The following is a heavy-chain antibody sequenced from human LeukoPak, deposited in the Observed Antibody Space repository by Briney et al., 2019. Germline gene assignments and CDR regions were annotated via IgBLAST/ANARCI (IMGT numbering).Heavy chain of an antibody. Sequence: SETLSLTCTVSGGSISSSSYYWGWIRQPPGKGLEWIGSIYYSGSTYYNPSLKSRVTISVDTSKNQFSLKLSSVTAADTAVYYCARVGYSSGWTHRIYYYYIDVWGKGTTVTISS. CDR1: GGSISSSSYY. D-gene: IGHD6-19*01. CDR2: IYYSGST. V-gene: IGHV4-39*07. CDR3: ARVGYSSGWTHRIYYYYIDV. J-gene: IGHJ6*03.